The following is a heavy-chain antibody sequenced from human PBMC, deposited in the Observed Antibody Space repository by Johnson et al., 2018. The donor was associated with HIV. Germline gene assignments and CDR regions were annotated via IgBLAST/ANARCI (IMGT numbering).Heavy chain of an antibody. CDR2: IYSGGST. CDR3: ARDHTYYGSGSYSDAFDF. D-gene: IGHD3-10*01. CDR1: GFTVSSNY. V-gene: IGHV3-53*02. J-gene: IGHJ3*01. Sequence: VRLVETGGGLIQPGGSLRLSCAASGFTVSSNYMNWVRQAPGKGLEWVSVIYSGGSTYYADSVKGRFTISRDNSKNTLYLQMNSLRAEDTALYYCARDHTYYGSGSYSDAFDFWGQGTMVTVSS.